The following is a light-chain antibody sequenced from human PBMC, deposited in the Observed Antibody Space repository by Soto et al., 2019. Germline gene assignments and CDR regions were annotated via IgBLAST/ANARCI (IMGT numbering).Light chain of an antibody. CDR1: TSNVGSNL. CDR2: NDY. V-gene: IGLV1-47*02. CDR3: AVWDDSLSGVV. Sequence: QSALAQPPSASGTPGQRVTISCSGSTSNVGSNLASWYQQLPGSAPKLLIYNDYERPSGVPDRFSGSKSGTSASLGISGLRSEDEGDYFCAVWDDSLSGVVFGGGTKLTVL. J-gene: IGLJ2*01.